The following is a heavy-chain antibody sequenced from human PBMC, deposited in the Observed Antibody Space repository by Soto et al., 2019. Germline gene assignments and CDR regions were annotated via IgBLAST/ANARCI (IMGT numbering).Heavy chain of an antibody. CDR3: ARESEDPTSNFDY. J-gene: IGHJ4*02. V-gene: IGHV3-21*01. CDR1: GFTFTRYS. Sequence: EVQLVESGGGLVKPGGSLRLSCAASGFTFTRYSMNWVRQAPGKGLEWVSSISSTTNYIYYADSMKGRFTVSRDNAKNSVYLEMTSLSAEDTALYYCARESEDPTSNFDYWGKGTLFTVSS. CDR2: ISSTTNYI.